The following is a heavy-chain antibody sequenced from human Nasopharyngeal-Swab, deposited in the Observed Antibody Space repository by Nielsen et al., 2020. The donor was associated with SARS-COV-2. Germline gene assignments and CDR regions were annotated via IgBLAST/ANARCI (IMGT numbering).Heavy chain of an antibody. CDR2: IRSKGNSYAT. V-gene: IGHV3-73*01. Sequence: GESLKISCAASGFIFSYSAIHWVRQASGKGLEWVGRIRSKGNSYATEYAASVEGRFTISRDDSKNTAYLQMNSLMTEDTAVYYCSRCGGSCYTGKDYWGQGTLVTVSS. J-gene: IGHJ4*02. D-gene: IGHD2-15*01. CDR3: SRCGGSCYTGKDY. CDR1: GFIFSYSA.